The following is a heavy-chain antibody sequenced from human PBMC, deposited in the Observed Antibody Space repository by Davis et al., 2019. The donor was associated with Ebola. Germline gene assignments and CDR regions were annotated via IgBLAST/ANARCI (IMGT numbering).Heavy chain of an antibody. V-gene: IGHV1-69*05. D-gene: IGHD2-2*01. CDR1: GGTFSSYA. CDR2: IIPIFGTA. CDR3: ARSSSWYAAH. J-gene: IGHJ4*02. Sequence: SVKVSCKASGGTFSSYAISWVRQAPGQGLEWMGGIIPIFGTANYAQKFQGRVTMTTDTSTSTAYMELRSLRSDDTAVYYCARSSSWYAAHWGQGTLVTVSS.